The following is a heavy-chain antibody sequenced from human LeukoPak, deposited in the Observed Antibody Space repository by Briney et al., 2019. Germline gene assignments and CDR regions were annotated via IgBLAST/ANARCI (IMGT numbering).Heavy chain of an antibody. CDR3: ARAPFCGVDCPPTIDY. CDR1: GYTFTGYY. D-gene: IGHD2-21*02. Sequence: ASVKVSCKASGYTFTGYYMHWVRQAPGQGLEWMGWINPNSGDTNYAQKFRGRLTMTRDTSISTGYMDLSGLTSDDAAVYYCARAPFCGVDCPPTIDYWGQGTLVTVSS. V-gene: IGHV1-2*02. CDR2: INPNSGDT. J-gene: IGHJ4*02.